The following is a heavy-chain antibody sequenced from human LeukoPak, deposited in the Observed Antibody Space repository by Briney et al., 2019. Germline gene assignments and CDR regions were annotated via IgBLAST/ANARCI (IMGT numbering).Heavy chain of an antibody. J-gene: IGHJ4*02. CDR3: ARDEGYCGGDCYSSGFDY. CDR1: GGTFSSYA. V-gene: IGHV1-69*05. CDR2: IIPIFGTA. D-gene: IGHD2-21*02. Sequence: SVKVSCKASGGTFSSYAISWVRQAPGQGLEWMGRIIPIFGTANYAQMFQGRVTITTDESTSTAYMELSSLRSEDTAVYYYARDEGYCGGDCYSSGFDYWGQGTLVTVSS.